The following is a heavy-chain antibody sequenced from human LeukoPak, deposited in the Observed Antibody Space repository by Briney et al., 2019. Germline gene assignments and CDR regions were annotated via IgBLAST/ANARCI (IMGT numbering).Heavy chain of an antibody. CDR2: ISGSGGST. D-gene: IGHD3-10*01. V-gene: IGHV3-23*01. J-gene: IGHJ4*02. Sequence: PGGSLRLSCAASGFTFSSYAMSWVRQAPGKGLEWVSAISGSGGSTYYADSVKGRFTISRGNSKNTLYLQMNSLRAEDTAVYYCAKDFEFGEYYFDYWGQGTLVTVSS. CDR1: GFTFSSYA. CDR3: AKDFEFGEYYFDY.